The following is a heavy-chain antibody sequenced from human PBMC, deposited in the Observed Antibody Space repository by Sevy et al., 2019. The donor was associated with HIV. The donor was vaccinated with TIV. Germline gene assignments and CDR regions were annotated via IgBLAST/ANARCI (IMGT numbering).Heavy chain of an antibody. CDR2: ISYDGDNR. Sequence: GGSLRLSCAASRFTFSDYALHWVRQAPDKGLEWVAVISYDGDNRSYGDSVKGRFTISRDNSKNTLFLQMNSLRVEDTAVYYCARGGTYYGSGPFSASDYWGQGTLVTVSS. J-gene: IGHJ4*02. CDR1: RFTFSDYA. D-gene: IGHD3-10*01. CDR3: ARGGTYYGSGPFSASDY. V-gene: IGHV3-30-3*01.